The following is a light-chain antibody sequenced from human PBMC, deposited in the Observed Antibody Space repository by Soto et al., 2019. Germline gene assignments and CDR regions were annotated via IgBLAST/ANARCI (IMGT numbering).Light chain of an antibody. J-gene: IGKJ4*01. CDR2: SAS. CDR1: QSLSTNC. Sequence: EIVLPQSPGTLSLSPGERATLSCRASQSLSTNCFAWFQQPPGQAPGLLLYSASTRAAGGPDRFSGSGSGTDFTLTISRLEPEEFGVYYWHHYGGSPPTVGGGTKVDIK. V-gene: IGKV3-20*01. CDR3: HHYGGSPPT.